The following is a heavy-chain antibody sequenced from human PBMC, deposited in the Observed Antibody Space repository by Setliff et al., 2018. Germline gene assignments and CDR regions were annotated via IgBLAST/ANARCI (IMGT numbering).Heavy chain of an antibody. J-gene: IGHJ4*02. V-gene: IGHV4-4*07. CDR2: IYIGGSA. CDR3: ARSFSRREKFLLDY. CDR1: GGSISSYY. Sequence: SETLSLTCTVSGGSISSYYWSWIRQPAGKGLEWIGHIYIGGSANYNPSLKSRVTIPMDTSKNQFSLKVSSVTAADTAVYYCARSFSRREKFLLDYWGQGALVTVSS.